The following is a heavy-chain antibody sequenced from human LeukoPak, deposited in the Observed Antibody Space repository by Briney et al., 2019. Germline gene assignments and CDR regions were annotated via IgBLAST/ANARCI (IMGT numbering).Heavy chain of an antibody. D-gene: IGHD3-3*01. Sequence: SETLSLTCAVYGGSFSGYYWSWIRQPPGKGLEWIGEINHSGSTNYNPSLKSRVTISVDTSKNQFSLKLSSVTAADTAVYYCARGLSDALECLFTLRYYYYYYMDVWGKGTTVTVSS. J-gene: IGHJ6*03. CDR1: GGSFSGYY. V-gene: IGHV4-34*01. CDR3: ARGLSDALECLFTLRYYYYYYMDV. CDR2: INHSGST.